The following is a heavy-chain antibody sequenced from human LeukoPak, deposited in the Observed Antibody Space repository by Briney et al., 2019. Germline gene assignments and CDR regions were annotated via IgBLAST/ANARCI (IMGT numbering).Heavy chain of an antibody. CDR3: ARGRYGDYERYFDY. CDR1: GGSFRGYY. CDR2: INHSGSA. D-gene: IGHD4-17*01. Sequence: SETLSLTCAVYGGSFRGYYWSWIRQPPGKGLEWIGEINHSGSANYNPSLKSRVPISVDTSKNQFSLKLSSVTAADTAVYSCARGRYGDYERYFDYWGQGTLVTVSS. J-gene: IGHJ4*02. V-gene: IGHV4-34*01.